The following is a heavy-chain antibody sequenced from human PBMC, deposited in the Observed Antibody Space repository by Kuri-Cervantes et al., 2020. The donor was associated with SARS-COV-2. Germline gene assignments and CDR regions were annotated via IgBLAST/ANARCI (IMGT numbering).Heavy chain of an antibody. V-gene: IGHV4-34*01. J-gene: IGHJ4*02. CDR3: ARGRGGRIAVAGYLFDS. D-gene: IGHD6-19*01. Sequence: ESLKISCAASGFTFDDYGMSWVRQAPGKGLEWIGSIYHSGSTYYNPSLKSRVTISVDTSKNQFSLKLSSVTAADTAVYYCARGRGGRIAVAGYLFDSWGQGTLVTVSS. CDR2: IYHSGST. CDR1: GFTFDDYG.